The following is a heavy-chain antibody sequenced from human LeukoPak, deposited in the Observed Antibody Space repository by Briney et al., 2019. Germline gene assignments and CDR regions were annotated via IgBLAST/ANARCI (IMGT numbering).Heavy chain of an antibody. J-gene: IGHJ4*02. Sequence: GGSLRLSCEASGFTFDDYGMSWVRQAPGKGLEWVSGINWNGGSTGYADSVKGRFTISRDNAKNSLYLQMNSLRAEGTALYYCARGGGIAVAGSFDYWGQGTLVTVSS. CDR1: GFTFDDYG. CDR2: INWNGGST. V-gene: IGHV3-20*04. D-gene: IGHD6-19*01. CDR3: ARGGGIAVAGSFDY.